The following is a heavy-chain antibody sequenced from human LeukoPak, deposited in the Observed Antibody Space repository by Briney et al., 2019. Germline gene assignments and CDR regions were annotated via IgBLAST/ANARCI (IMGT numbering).Heavy chain of an antibody. CDR3: ERYRAVATTDYYYGMDV. Sequence: SETLSLTCTVSGGSISSYYWSWIRQPPGKGLEWIGYIYYSGSTNYNPSLKSRVTISVDTSKNQFSLKLSSVTAADTAVYYCERYRAVATTDYYYGMDVWGQGTTVTVSS. CDR1: GGSISSYY. D-gene: IGHD5-12*01. V-gene: IGHV4-59*01. J-gene: IGHJ6*02. CDR2: IYYSGST.